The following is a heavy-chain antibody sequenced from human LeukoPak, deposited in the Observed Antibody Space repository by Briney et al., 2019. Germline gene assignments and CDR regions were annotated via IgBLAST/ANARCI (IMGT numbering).Heavy chain of an antibody. CDR2: ISGSGGDT. Sequence: PGGSLRLSCAASGFAFSSYAMSWVRQAPGKGLEWVSAISGSGGDTWYADSVRGRFTISRDNSKNTLYMQVNSLRAEDTAVYYCAKDKRNIGSGTLHDYWGQGTLVTVSS. CDR1: GFAFSSYA. J-gene: IGHJ4*02. CDR3: AKDKRNIGSGTLHDY. D-gene: IGHD6-19*01. V-gene: IGHV3-23*01.